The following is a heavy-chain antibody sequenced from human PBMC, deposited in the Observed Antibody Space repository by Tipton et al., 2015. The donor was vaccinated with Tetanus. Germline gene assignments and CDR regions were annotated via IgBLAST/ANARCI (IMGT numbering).Heavy chain of an antibody. D-gene: IGHD2-2*01. CDR1: GDYLSDYY. V-gene: IGHV4-34*01. J-gene: IGHJ4*02. CDR2: IQRGGST. Sequence: TLSLTCGVFGDYLSDYYWTWVRQPPGKGLEWIGEIQRGGSTNYNPSLKSRVSMSLDTSKNQISLMLTSVTAADTAVYYCARVACSSTSCYSHYFDYWGPGSLVTVSS. CDR3: ARVACSSTSCYSHYFDY.